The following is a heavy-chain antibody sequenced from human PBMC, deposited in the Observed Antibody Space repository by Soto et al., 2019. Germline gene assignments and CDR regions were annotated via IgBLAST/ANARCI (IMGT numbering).Heavy chain of an antibody. J-gene: IGHJ6*03. V-gene: IGHV1-69*08. CDR1: GGTFSSYT. D-gene: IGHD4-4*01. CDR2: IIPILGIA. Sequence: QVQLVQSGAEVKKPGSSVKVSCKASGGTFSSYTISWVRQAPGQGLEWMGRIIPILGIANYAQKFQGRVTITADKSTSPAYMELSSLRSEDTAVYYCARDSRLQNYYYYYMDVWGQGTTVTGSS. CDR3: ARDSRLQNYYYYYMDV.